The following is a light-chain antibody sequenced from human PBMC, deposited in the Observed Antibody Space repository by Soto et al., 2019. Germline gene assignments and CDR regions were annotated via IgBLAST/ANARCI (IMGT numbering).Light chain of an antibody. CDR3: MQHLQSWT. J-gene: IGKJ1*01. V-gene: IGKV2-28*01. CDR1: QSLLHSNGYNY. Sequence: DIVMTQSPLSLPVTPGEPASISCRSSQSLLHSNGYNYLDWYLQKPGQSPQLLIYLGSNRASGVPDRFSGSGSGTAFTLKISRVEAEDVGVYYCMQHLQSWTFGQGTKVEIK. CDR2: LGS.